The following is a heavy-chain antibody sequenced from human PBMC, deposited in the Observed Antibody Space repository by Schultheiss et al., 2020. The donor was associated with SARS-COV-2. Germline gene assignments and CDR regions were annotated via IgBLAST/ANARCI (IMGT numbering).Heavy chain of an antibody. J-gene: IGHJ4*02. CDR2: SKSKTDGGTS. CDR1: GFTFSSYW. Sequence: GESLKISCAASGFTFSSYWMSWVRQAPGKGLEWVGRSKSKTDGGTSDYAAPVKGRFTISRDDSKNTLYLQMNSLKTEDTAVYYCAKYLGYGDYATPFDYWGQGTLVTVSS. D-gene: IGHD4-17*01. CDR3: AKYLGYGDYATPFDY. V-gene: IGHV3-15*01.